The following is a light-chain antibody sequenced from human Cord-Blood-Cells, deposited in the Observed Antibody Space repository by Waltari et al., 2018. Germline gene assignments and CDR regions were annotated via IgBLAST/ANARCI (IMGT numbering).Light chain of an antibody. J-gene: IGKJ1*01. V-gene: IGKV1-39*01. Sequence: DIQMTHSPSSLSASVGARVTITCRASQSISSYLNWYQQKPGKAPKLLIYAASSLQSGVPSRFSGSGSWTDFTLTISSLQPEDFATYYCQQSYSTPRTFGQGTKVEIK. CDR1: QSISSY. CDR3: QQSYSTPRT. CDR2: AAS.